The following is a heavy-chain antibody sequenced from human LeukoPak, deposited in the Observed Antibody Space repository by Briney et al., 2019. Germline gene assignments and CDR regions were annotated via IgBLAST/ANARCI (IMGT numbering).Heavy chain of an antibody. J-gene: IGHJ4*02. CDR1: GCSISTYY. V-gene: IGHV4-4*07. D-gene: IGHD6-19*01. Sequence: PSETLSLTCTVSGCSISTYYYSWIRQPAGKGLEWIGRIYSSGSTNYNPSLKSRVTMSVETSKNQFSLILSSVTASDTAVYYCARKNSGGWYFDYWGQGTLVTVSS. CDR2: IYSSGST. CDR3: ARKNSGGWYFDY.